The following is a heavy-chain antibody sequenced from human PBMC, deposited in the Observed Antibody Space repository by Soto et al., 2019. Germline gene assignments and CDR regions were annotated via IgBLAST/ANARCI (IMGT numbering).Heavy chain of an antibody. CDR3: ARGLREFDY. V-gene: IGHV3-11*06. D-gene: IGHD4-17*01. CDR1: GFTFSDYD. J-gene: IGHJ4*02. Sequence: QVQLVESGGGLVKPGGSLRLSCAASGFTFSDYDMGWIRQAPGKGLEWVSYIISSSIYTKYADSVKGRFTISRDNAKNSLYLQMNSLRAEDTAVYYCARGLREFDYWGQGTLVTVSS. CDR2: IISSSIYT.